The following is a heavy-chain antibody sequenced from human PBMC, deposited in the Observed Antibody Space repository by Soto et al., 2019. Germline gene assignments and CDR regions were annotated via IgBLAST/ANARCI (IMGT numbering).Heavy chain of an antibody. CDR1: GGSISSGDYY. CDR2: IYYSGST. D-gene: IGHD2-15*01. CDR3: ARLVQLLQGRWFDP. Sequence: QVQLQESGPGLVKPSQTLSLTCTVSGGSISSGDYYWSWIRQPPGKGLEWIGYIYYSGSTYYNPSLQTRVTISLDTSKNQHSPKLSSVTAADTAVYYCARLVQLLQGRWFDPWGQGTLVTVSS. V-gene: IGHV4-30-4*01. J-gene: IGHJ5*02.